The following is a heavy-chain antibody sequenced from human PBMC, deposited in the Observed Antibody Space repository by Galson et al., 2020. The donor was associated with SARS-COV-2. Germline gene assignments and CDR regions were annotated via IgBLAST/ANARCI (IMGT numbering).Heavy chain of an antibody. CDR1: GFTFSSYS. Sequence: TGGSLRLSCAASGFTFSSYSMNWVRQAPGKGLEWVSSISSSSSYIYYADSVKGRFTISRDNAKNSLYLQMNSLRAEDTAVYYCARDTPYYYDSSGYPDAFDIWGQGTMVTVSS. J-gene: IGHJ3*02. V-gene: IGHV3-21*01. D-gene: IGHD3-22*01. CDR2: ISSSSSYI. CDR3: ARDTPYYYDSSGYPDAFDI.